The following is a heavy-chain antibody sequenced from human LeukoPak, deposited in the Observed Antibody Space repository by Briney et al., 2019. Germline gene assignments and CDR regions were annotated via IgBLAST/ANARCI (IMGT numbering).Heavy chain of an antibody. Sequence: SETLSLTCAVYGGSFSGYYWSWIRQPPGKGLEWIGEINHSGSTNYNPSLKSRVTISVDTSKNQFSLKLSSVTAADTAVYYCARDAPGAYYDFWSGYSSRYYYYGMDVWGQGTTVTVSS. J-gene: IGHJ6*02. CDR3: ARDAPGAYYDFWSGYSSRYYYYGMDV. CDR1: GGSFSGYY. D-gene: IGHD3-3*01. V-gene: IGHV4-34*01. CDR2: INHSGST.